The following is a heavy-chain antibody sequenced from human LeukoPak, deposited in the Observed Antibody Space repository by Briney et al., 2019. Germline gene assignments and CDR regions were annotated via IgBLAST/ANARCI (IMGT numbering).Heavy chain of an antibody. J-gene: IGHJ4*02. D-gene: IGHD1-26*01. CDR2: LYSCGSDT. CDR1: GYNFTSYW. CDR3: ARRLTGSYYETYFAY. V-gene: IGHV5-51*01. Sequence: PKISSCGAGYNFTSYWNGSGLQLPAEERQGRVVLYSCGSDTRYSPSLQSQVTISADKSKNPFSLKRTSVNASDTAIYYCARRLTGSYYETYFAYWGQGTLVTASS.